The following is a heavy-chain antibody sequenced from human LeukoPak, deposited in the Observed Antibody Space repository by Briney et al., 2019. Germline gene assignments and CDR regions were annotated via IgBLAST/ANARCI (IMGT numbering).Heavy chain of an antibody. Sequence: SETLSLTCTVSGGSISSSTYYWGWIRQPPGKGLEWIGNIYYSGSTYFNPSLKSRVTISIDTSKNQFSLKLSSVTAADTALFYCARLIAVAGSSESFPDYWGQGTLVTVSS. D-gene: IGHD6-19*01. CDR2: IYYSGST. CDR3: ARLIAVAGSSESFPDY. J-gene: IGHJ4*02. CDR1: GGSISSSTYY. V-gene: IGHV4-39*01.